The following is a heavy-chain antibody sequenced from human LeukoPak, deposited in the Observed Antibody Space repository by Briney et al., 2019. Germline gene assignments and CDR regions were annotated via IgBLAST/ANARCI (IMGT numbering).Heavy chain of an antibody. CDR2: IYTSGST. V-gene: IGHV4-4*07. CDR3: ARQEVRGVLYYYYYMDV. Sequence: SETLSLTCTVSGGSISSYYWSWIRQPAGKGLEWIGRIYTSGSTNYNPSLKSRVTMSVDTSKNQFSLKLSSVTAADTAVYYCARQEVRGVLYYYYYMDVWGKGTTVTVSS. D-gene: IGHD3-10*01. J-gene: IGHJ6*03. CDR1: GGSISSYY.